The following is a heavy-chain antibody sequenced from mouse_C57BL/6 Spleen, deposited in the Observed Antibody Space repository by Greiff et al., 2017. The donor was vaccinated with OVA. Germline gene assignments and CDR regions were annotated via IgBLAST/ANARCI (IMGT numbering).Heavy chain of an antibody. V-gene: IGHV5-9-1*02. D-gene: IGHD2-1*01. CDR3: TRVSDLLSLAMDY. Sequence: EVMLVESGEGLVKPGGSLKLSCAASGFTFSSYAMSWVRQTPEKRLEWVAYISSGGDYIYYADTVKGRFTISRDNARNTLYLQMSSLKSEDTAMYYCTRVSDLLSLAMDYWGQGTSVTVSS. CDR1: GFTFSSYA. CDR2: ISSGGDYI. J-gene: IGHJ4*01.